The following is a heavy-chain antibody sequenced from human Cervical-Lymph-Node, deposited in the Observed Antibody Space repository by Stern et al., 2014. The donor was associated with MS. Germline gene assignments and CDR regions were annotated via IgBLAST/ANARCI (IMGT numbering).Heavy chain of an antibody. D-gene: IGHD5-24*01. V-gene: IGHV4-31*03. CDR1: GGSISSGGYY. CDR3: ARVPVEMATITPDWYFDL. J-gene: IGHJ2*01. Sequence: QLQLQESGPGLVKPSPTLSLTCTVSGGSISSGGYYWSWIRQHPGKGLEWIGYLYYSGSTYYNPSLKSRVTISVDTSKNQFSLKLSSVTAADTAVYYCARVPVEMATITPDWYFDLWGRGTLVTVSS. CDR2: LYYSGST.